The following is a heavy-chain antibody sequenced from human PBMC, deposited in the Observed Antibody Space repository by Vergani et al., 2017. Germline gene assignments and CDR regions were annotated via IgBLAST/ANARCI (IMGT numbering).Heavy chain of an antibody. D-gene: IGHD2-15*01. CDR2: IGSSGPYI. J-gene: IGHJ3*02. CDR1: GFTFSDFS. V-gene: IGHV3-21*01. CDR3: ATLDRIPEI. Sequence: EVQLVESGGGLVKPGGSLRLSCAASGFTFSDFSMSWVRQAPGKGLEWVAFIGSSGPYINYADSVKGRFIISRDNTRNTLYLQMNSLRAEDTAVYYCATLDRIPEIWGQGTMVTVSS.